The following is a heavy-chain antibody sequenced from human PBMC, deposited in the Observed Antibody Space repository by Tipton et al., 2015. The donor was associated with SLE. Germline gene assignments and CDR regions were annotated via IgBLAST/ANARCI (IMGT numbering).Heavy chain of an antibody. CDR2: ISGSGGST. CDR3: AKRYMAAGAWAPHGP. V-gene: IGHV3-23*01. D-gene: IGHD6-13*01. J-gene: IGHJ5*02. CDR1: GFTFSSYA. Sequence: SLRLSCAASGFTFSSYAMSWVRQAPGKGLEWVSAISGSGGSTYYADSVKGRFTISRDNSKNTLYLQMNSLRAEDTAVYYCAKRYMAAGAWAPHGPWGEGTLHTVSS.